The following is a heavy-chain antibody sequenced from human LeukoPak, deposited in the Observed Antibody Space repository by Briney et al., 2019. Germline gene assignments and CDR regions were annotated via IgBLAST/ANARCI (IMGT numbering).Heavy chain of an antibody. CDR3: AKDSYDSSGYPSY. J-gene: IGHJ4*02. V-gene: IGHV3-23*01. CDR1: GFTFSNAW. Sequence: GGSLRLSCAASGFTFSNAWMSWVRQAPGKGLEWVSAISGSGGSTYYADSVKGRFTISRDNTKNTVYLHMNSLRAEDTAVYYCAKDSYDSSGYPSYWGQGTLVTVSS. D-gene: IGHD3-22*01. CDR2: ISGSGGST.